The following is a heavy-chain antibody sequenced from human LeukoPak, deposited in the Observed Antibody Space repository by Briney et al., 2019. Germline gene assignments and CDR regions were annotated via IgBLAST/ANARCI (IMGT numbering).Heavy chain of an antibody. CDR1: GFTVSSNY. Sequence: GGSLRLSCAASGFTVSSNYMSWVRQAPGKGLEWVSVINGSAYNADSVRGRFTISRDNSKNTLYLQMNSLRAEDTAVYYCAKLGKAARFHIFPYYFDYWGQGTLVTVSS. J-gene: IGHJ4*02. D-gene: IGHD6-6*01. CDR3: AKLGKAARFHIFPYYFDY. V-gene: IGHV3-53*01. CDR2: INGSA.